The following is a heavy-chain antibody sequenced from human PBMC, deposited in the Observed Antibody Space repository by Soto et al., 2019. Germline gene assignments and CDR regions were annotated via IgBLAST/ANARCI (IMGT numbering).Heavy chain of an antibody. J-gene: IGHJ6*02. D-gene: IGHD3-10*01. CDR3: ARDSRSGRPIVPSYYYYGMDV. CDR1: GGSISSGGYY. CDR2: IYYSGST. Sequence: GPGPGKTSETLSLTCTVSGGSISSGGYYWSWIRQHPGKGLEWIGYIYYSGSTYYNPSLXXXVXXXXXTXKNQLSLKLSSVTAADTAVYYCARDSRSGRPIVPSYYYYGMDVWGQGTTVTVSS. V-gene: IGHV4-31*01.